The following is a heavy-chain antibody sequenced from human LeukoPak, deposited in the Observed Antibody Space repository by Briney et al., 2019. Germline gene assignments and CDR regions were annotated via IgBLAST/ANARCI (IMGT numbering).Heavy chain of an antibody. V-gene: IGHV3-23*01. CDR3: AKGSVGNADFAS. CDR2: IIVSGAT. D-gene: IGHD6-25*01. Sequence: WVSSIIVSGATYYADSVKGRFTISRDSFRGMLFLQMDSLRVEDTAVYFCAKGSVGNADFASWGQGALVGVSS. J-gene: IGHJ4*02.